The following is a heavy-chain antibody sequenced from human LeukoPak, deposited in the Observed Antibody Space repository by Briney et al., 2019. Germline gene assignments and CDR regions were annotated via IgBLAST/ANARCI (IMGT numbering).Heavy chain of an antibody. J-gene: IGHJ4*02. D-gene: IGHD6-13*01. CDR2: IHSDGSTT. CDR3: ARAQSREQQLPFDY. CDR1: GFTFSSYW. V-gene: IGHV3-74*01. Sequence: GGSLRLSCAASGFTFSSYWMHWVRQAPGKGLVWVSRIHSDGSTTTYANSVKGRFTISRDNAKNTLFLQMSSLSAEDTAMYYCARAQSREQQLPFDYWGQGTLVTVSS.